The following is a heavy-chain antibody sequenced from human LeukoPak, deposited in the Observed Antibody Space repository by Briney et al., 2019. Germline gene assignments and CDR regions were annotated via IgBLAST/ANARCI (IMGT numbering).Heavy chain of an antibody. Sequence: PGGSLRLSCAASRFTFSSYSINWARQAPGKGLEWVSSISSGSSHIFYEDSVKGRFTISRDNAKNSLFLQMNSLRVEDTAIYYCVRGGAGATASDVFDIWGQGTMVTVSS. CDR3: VRGGAGATASDVFDI. CDR2: ISSGSSHI. V-gene: IGHV3-21*04. CDR1: RFTFSSYS. J-gene: IGHJ3*02. D-gene: IGHD5-12*01.